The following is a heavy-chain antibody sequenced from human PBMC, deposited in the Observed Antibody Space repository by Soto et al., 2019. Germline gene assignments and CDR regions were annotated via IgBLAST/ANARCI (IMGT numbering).Heavy chain of an antibody. CDR1: GFTFTNYA. CDR3: AKDRFTSTVRKYWFFDL. J-gene: IGHJ2*01. V-gene: IGHV3-23*01. CDR2: ISGGDGDT. Sequence: EVHLLESGGGLVKPGGSLRLSCAASGFTFTNYAMTWVRQAPGKGLEWVSSISGGDGDTSYADSVKGRFTISRDNSENTMFLQMNSLRPDDTAVYYCAKDRFTSTVRKYWFFDLWGRCTLVTVSS. D-gene: IGHD3-10*01.